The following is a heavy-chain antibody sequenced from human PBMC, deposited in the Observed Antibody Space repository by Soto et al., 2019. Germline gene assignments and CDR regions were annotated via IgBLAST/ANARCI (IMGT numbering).Heavy chain of an antibody. D-gene: IGHD2-8*02. V-gene: IGHV5-51*01. Sequence: EVQLVQSGAEVKKHGESLQISCKGSGYSFNNYWIGWVRQMPGKGLEWLAIIYPGDSDTKYSPSFQGHVTISADRSISTAYLQWSSLKASDTAMYYCARLRYCTGGNCYLDYWGQGTLVTVSS. J-gene: IGHJ4*02. CDR1: GYSFNNYW. CDR3: ARLRYCTGGNCYLDY. CDR2: IYPGDSDT.